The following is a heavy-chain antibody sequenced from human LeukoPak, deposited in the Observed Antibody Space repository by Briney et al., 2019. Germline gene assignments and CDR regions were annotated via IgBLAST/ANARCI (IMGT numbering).Heavy chain of an antibody. D-gene: IGHD4-17*01. CDR1: GYTFNNHY. J-gene: IGHJ3*02. V-gene: IGHV1-46*02. CDR2: INPSGGST. CDR3: ARGTTTVTTLDAFDI. Sequence: ASVKVSCKASGYTFNNHYMYWVRQAPGQGLEWMGVINPSGGSTSYAQKFQGRVTMTRDTSTRTVYMEVNSLRSEDTAVYYCARGTTTVTTLDAFDIWGQGTMVTVSS.